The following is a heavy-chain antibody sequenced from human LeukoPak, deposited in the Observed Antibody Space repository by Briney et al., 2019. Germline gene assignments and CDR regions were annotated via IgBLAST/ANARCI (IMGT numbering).Heavy chain of an antibody. CDR2: ISAYNGNT. D-gene: IGHD2-15*01. V-gene: IGHV1-18*01. CDR1: GYTFTSYG. J-gene: IGHJ6*02. Sequence: ASVKVSCKASGYTFTSYGISWVRQAPGQGLEWMGWISAYNGNTNYAQKLQGRVTMTTDTSTSTAYMELSSLRSEDTAVYYCATLPGRGLVYYYYGMDVWGQGTTVTVSS. CDR3: ATLPGRGLVYYYYGMDV.